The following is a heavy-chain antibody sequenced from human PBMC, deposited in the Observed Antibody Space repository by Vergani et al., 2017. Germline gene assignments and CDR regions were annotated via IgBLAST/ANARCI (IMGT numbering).Heavy chain of an antibody. D-gene: IGHD3-10*01. CDR2: ISWNSGSI. CDR3: VSELLWFGETRDY. Sequence: EVQLVESGGGLVQPGRSLRLFCAASGFTFDDYAMHWVRQAPGKGLEWVSGISWNSGSIGYADSVKGRFTISRDNAKNSLYLQMNSLRAEDTALYYCVSELLWFGETRDYWGQGTLVTVSS. CDR1: GFTFDDYA. J-gene: IGHJ4*02. V-gene: IGHV3-9*01.